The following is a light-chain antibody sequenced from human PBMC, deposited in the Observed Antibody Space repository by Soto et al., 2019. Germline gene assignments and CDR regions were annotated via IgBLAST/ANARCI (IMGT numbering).Light chain of an antibody. CDR3: QELNSYPLT. CDR2: AAS. Sequence: DIPLTQSPSFLSASVGDRVTITCRASQGISSYLAWYQQKPGKAPKLLIYAASTLQSGVPSRFSGSGSGTEFTLTISSLQPEDFATYYCQELNSYPLTFGGGTKTEIK. CDR1: QGISSY. J-gene: IGKJ4*02. V-gene: IGKV1-9*01.